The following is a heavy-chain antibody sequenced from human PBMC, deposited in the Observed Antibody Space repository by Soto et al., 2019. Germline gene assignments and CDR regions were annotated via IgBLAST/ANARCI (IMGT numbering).Heavy chain of an antibody. Sequence: GGSLRLSCAASGFTFSSYGMHWVRQAPGKGLEWVAVISYDGSNKYYADSVKGRFTISRDNSKNTLYLQMNSLRAEDTAVYYCAKEGLYDILTGYYDYWGQGTLVTVSS. D-gene: IGHD3-9*01. V-gene: IGHV3-30*18. CDR1: GFTFSSYG. J-gene: IGHJ4*02. CDR3: AKEGLYDILTGYYDY. CDR2: ISYDGSNK.